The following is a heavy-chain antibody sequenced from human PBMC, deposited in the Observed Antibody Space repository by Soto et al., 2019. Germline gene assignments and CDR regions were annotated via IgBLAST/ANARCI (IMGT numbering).Heavy chain of an antibody. V-gene: IGHV4-59*12. Sequence: SETLSLTCPVSGGSISGYYWSWIRQSPEKGLEWIGEVYYSGSTNYNPSLKSRVTISVDTSKNQFSLKLSSVTAADTAVYYCARGSSGGSPLRWFDPWGQGTLVTVSS. J-gene: IGHJ5*02. D-gene: IGHD2-15*01. CDR2: VYYSGST. CDR1: GGSISGYY. CDR3: ARGSSGGSPLRWFDP.